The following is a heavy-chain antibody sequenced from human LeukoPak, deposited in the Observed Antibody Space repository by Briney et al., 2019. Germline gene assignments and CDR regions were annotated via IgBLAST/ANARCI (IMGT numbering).Heavy chain of an antibody. J-gene: IGHJ4*02. CDR2: ISYDGSNK. V-gene: IGHV3-30*18. CDR3: AKEYSPLTYYYDSSGYYPDY. D-gene: IGHD3-22*01. Sequence: GRSLRLSCAASGFTFSSYGMHWVRQAPGKGLEWVAVISYDGSNKYYADSVKGRFTISRDNSKNTLYLQMNSLRAEDTAVYYCAKEYSPLTYYYDSSGYYPDYWGQGTLVTVSS. CDR1: GFTFSSYG.